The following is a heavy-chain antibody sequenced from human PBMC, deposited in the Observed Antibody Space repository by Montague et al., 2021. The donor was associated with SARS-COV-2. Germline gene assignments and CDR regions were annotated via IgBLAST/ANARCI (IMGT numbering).Heavy chain of an antibody. CDR2: IFDTGSV. V-gene: IGHV4-39*01. CDR3: ARQNYRSGTQNGLGGNWFDP. CDR1: GDSVSSGNYF. J-gene: IGHJ5*02. D-gene: IGHD3-10*01. Sequence: SETLSLTCAVSGDSVSSGNYFWAWLRQPPGKGLEWIGSIFDTGSVEYNASLRSSVTLYVTTSNNHFSLRLDPVTAADTAVYFCARQNYRSGTQNGLGGNWFDPWGQGTLVTVSS.